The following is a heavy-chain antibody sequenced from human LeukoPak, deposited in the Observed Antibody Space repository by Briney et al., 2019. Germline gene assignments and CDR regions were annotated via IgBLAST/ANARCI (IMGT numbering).Heavy chain of an antibody. D-gene: IGHD3-10*01. J-gene: IGHJ4*02. CDR2: IKHDGSEA. V-gene: IGHV3-7*04. CDR3: TRDALFGSGRTHLDF. Sequence: GGSLRLSCAASEFTFNRYWMSWVRQAPGKGLEWVANIKHDGSEAHYVDSVKGRFTISRDNAKNSLSLQMNSLNVDDTGVYFCTRDALFGSGRTHLDFWSQGTLVSVSS. CDR1: EFTFNRYW.